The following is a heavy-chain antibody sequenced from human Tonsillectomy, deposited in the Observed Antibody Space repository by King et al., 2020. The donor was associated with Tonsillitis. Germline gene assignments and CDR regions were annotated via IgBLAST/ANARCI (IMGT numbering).Heavy chain of an antibody. CDR1: NASISSGGYS. Sequence: QLQESGSGLVKPSKTLSLTCAVSNASISSGGYSWTWIRQPPGKGLEWIGCFHHSGDTFYNPSLRSRITISVDRSKNQFSLKLRSVTAADTAIYYCARDQDDFWSAAFDLWGQGTLVTVSS. CDR3: ARDQDDFWSAAFDL. V-gene: IGHV4-30-2*01. J-gene: IGHJ3*01. D-gene: IGHD3-3*01. CDR2: FHHSGDT.